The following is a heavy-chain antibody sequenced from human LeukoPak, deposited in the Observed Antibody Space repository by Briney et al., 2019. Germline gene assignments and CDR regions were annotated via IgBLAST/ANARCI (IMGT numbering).Heavy chain of an antibody. Sequence: PGRSLRLSCAASGFTFSSYAMHWVRQAPGKGLEWVAVISYDGSNKYYADSVKGRFTISRDNSKNTLYLQMNSLRAEDTAVYYCARSTAMVSYYGMDVWGQGTTVTVSS. CDR3: ARSTAMVSYYGMDV. D-gene: IGHD5-18*01. J-gene: IGHJ6*02. CDR1: GFTFSSYA. V-gene: IGHV3-30-3*01. CDR2: ISYDGSNK.